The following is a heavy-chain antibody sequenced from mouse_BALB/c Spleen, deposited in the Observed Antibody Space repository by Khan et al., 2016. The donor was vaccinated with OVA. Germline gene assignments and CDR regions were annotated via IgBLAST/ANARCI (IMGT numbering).Heavy chain of an antibody. CDR3: AREGGKGSFDY. CDR2: MNPGSGGT. CDR1: GYAFTNYL. V-gene: IGHV1-54*01. D-gene: IGHD3-3*01. J-gene: IGHJ2*01. Sequence: QVQLQQSGGELARPGTSVKVSCKASGYAFTNYLIEWVKQRPGQGLEWIGVMNPGSGGTNYNEKFKGKAILTADKSSTTAYMPLRSLPSDDSAVYFCAREGGKGSFDYWGQGTTLTVSS.